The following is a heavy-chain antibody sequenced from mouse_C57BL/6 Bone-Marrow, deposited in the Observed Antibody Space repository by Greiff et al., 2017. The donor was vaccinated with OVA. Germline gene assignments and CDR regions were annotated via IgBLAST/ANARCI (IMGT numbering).Heavy chain of an antibody. CDR1: GFTFSSYG. J-gene: IGHJ2*01. Sequence: EVKLVESGGDLVKPGGSLKLSCAASGFTFSSYGMSWVRQTPDKRLEWVATISSGGSYTYYPDSVKGRFTISRDKAKNTLYLQMSRLKSEDTAMYYCARHGDYGSFFDYWGQGTTRTVSS. CDR2: ISSGGSYT. V-gene: IGHV5-6*01. D-gene: IGHD1-1*01. CDR3: ARHGDYGSFFDY.